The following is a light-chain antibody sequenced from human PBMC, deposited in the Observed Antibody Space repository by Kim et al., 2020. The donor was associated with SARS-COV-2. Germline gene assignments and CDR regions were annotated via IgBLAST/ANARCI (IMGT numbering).Light chain of an antibody. V-gene: IGLV6-57*02. Sequence: KTVPISSPGSSGNIASNYEQWYHQRPASAPPTVLYYDNERPSGVPDRFSGSIDSSSHAASLTISGLKTEDDADYYCQSYDDSNRWVFGGGTQLTVL. J-gene: IGLJ3*02. CDR2: YDN. CDR3: QSYDDSNRWV. CDR1: SGNIASNY.